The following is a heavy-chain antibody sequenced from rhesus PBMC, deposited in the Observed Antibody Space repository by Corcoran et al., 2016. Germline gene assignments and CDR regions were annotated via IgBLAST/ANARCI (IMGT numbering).Heavy chain of an antibody. V-gene: IGHV4-127*01. D-gene: IGHD2-2*01. Sequence: VQLQASGPGALKPSEPLCLTCGVSGYSISSGYDWSWIRQPPGKGLEWVGYIDASNGSTTPNPSLTNRVTISKDPSTIQLSLKLGSVTAADTSVYYCARSSNYWYFDLWGHGTLITISS. CDR3: ARSSNYWYFDL. J-gene: IGHJ2*01. CDR2: IDASNGST. CDR1: GYSISSGYD.